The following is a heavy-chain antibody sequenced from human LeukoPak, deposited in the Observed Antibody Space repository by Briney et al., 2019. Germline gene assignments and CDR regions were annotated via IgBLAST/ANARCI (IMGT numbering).Heavy chain of an antibody. V-gene: IGHV1-18*01. CDR1: GYTFINYG. D-gene: IGHD6-13*01. CDR3: ARDQGRFGAAAAGRDNDY. Sequence: GASVKVSCKASGYTFINYGISWVRQAPGQGLEWMGWISGYNGHTSYAQNVQGRVTMTTETSTSTAYMELRSLTSDDTAVYYCARDQGRFGAAAAGRDNDYWGQGTLVTVSS. CDR2: ISGYNGHT. J-gene: IGHJ4*02.